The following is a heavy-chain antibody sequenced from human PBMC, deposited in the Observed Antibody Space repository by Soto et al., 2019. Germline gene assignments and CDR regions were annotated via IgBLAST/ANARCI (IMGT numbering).Heavy chain of an antibody. CDR1: GGSISSSNW. J-gene: IGHJ4*02. CDR2: IYHSGST. D-gene: IGHD3-22*01. Sequence: SETLSLTCAVSGGSISSSNWWSWVRQPPGTGLEWIGEIYHSGSTNYNPSLKSRVTISVDKSKNQFSLKLSSVTAADTAVYYCARADSSDRLLDYWGQGTLVTVSS. CDR3: ARADSSDRLLDY. V-gene: IGHV4-4*02.